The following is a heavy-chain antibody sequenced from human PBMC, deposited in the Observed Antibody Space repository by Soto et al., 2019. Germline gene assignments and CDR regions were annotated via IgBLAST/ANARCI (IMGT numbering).Heavy chain of an antibody. CDR1: GGTFSSYT. CDR2: IIPILGIA. Sequence: QVQLVQSGAEVKKPGSSVKVSCKASGGTFSSYTISWVRQAPGQGLEWMGRIIPILGIANYAQKFQGRVTITADKSTSTAYMELSRLRSEDTAVYYCASGGGYCSGGSCYQADYYYYYMDVWGKGTTVTVSS. J-gene: IGHJ6*03. V-gene: IGHV1-69*02. D-gene: IGHD2-15*01. CDR3: ASGGGYCSGGSCYQADYYYYYMDV.